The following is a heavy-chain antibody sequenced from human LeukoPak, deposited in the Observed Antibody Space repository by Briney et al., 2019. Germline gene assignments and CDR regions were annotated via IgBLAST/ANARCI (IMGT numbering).Heavy chain of an antibody. Sequence: PGGSLRLSCTGFGFSFSGYWMSWVRQAPGKGLEWVANIKQDGSEEYYVDSVKGRFTISRDNAKSSLHLQMDNLRVEDTAVYYCAKENVAPMVYAAFHNWFDPWGQGTLVTVSS. J-gene: IGHJ5*02. CDR3: AKENVAPMVYAAFHNWFDP. V-gene: IGHV3-7*03. CDR1: GFSFSGYW. CDR2: IKQDGSEE. D-gene: IGHD2-8*01.